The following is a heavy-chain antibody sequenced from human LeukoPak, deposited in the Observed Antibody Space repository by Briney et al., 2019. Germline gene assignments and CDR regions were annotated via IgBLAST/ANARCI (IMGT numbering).Heavy chain of an antibody. D-gene: IGHD6-19*01. Sequence: GASVKVSCKASGYTFTSYAMHWVRQAPGQRLEWMGWINAGNGNTKYSQKFQGRVAITRDTSASTAYMELSSLRSEDTAVYYCARVNSGWYSLVIDYWGQGTLVTVSS. V-gene: IGHV1-3*01. CDR1: GYTFTSYA. CDR3: ARVNSGWYSLVIDY. CDR2: INAGNGNT. J-gene: IGHJ4*02.